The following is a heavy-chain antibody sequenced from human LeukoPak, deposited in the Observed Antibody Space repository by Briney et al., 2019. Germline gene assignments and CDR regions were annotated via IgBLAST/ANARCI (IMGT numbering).Heavy chain of an antibody. D-gene: IGHD2-15*01. CDR2: IASDGSST. J-gene: IGHJ4*02. Sequence: GGSLRLSCAASGFTFSSYWMNWVRQAPGKGLVWVSRIASDGSSTTYADSVKGRFSISRDNAKNTLYLQMNSLRVEDTAVYYCARAGSSRYYFDYWGQGALVTVSS. CDR3: ARAGSSRYYFDY. V-gene: IGHV3-74*01. CDR1: GFTFSSYW.